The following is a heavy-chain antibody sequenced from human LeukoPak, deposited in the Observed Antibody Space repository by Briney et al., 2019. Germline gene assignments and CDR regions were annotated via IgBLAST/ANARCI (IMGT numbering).Heavy chain of an antibody. CDR1: GYTFTGYY. D-gene: IGHD3-22*01. CDR3: ARADRSYYDSSGYYGYYFDY. CDR2: INPNSGGT. J-gene: IGHJ4*02. Sequence: ASVKVSCKASGYTFTGYYMHWVRQAPGQGLEWMGWINPNSGGTNYAQKFQGWATMTRDTSISTAYMELGRLRSDDTAVYYCARADRSYYDSSGYYGYYFDYWGQGTLVTVSS. V-gene: IGHV1-2*04.